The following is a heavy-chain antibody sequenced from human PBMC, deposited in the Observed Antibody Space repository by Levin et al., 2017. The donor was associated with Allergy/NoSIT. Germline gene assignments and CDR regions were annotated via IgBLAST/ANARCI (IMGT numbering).Heavy chain of an antibody. CDR1: GFTFDDYA. D-gene: IGHD3-16*01. J-gene: IGHJ4*02. Sequence: SLKISCAASGFTFDDYAMHWVRQAPGKGLEWVSGISWNSGSIGYADSVKGRFTISRDNAKNSLYLQMNSLRAEDTALYYCAKGDDYVWGSPTPLTYWGQGTLVTVSS. V-gene: IGHV3-9*01. CDR3: AKGDDYVWGSPTPLTY. CDR2: ISWNSGSI.